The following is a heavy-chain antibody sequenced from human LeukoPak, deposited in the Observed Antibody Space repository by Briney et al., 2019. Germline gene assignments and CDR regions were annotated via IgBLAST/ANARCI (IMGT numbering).Heavy chain of an antibody. CDR2: IRGSGGST. Sequence: PGGSLRLSCAASGFTFSSYAMNWVRQAPGKGLEWVSFIRGSGGSTYYADSVKGRFTISRDNSKNTLYLQMKSLRAEDTAVYYCAKDNYSSGLAYFDSWGQGTLVTVSS. D-gene: IGHD6-19*01. CDR1: GFTFSSYA. J-gene: IGHJ4*02. CDR3: AKDNYSSGLAYFDS. V-gene: IGHV3-23*01.